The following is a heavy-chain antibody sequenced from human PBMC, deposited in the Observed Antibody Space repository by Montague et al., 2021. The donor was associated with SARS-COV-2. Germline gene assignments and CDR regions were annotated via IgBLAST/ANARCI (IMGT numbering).Heavy chain of an antibody. CDR2: IYFSGIT. Sequence: SETLSLTCTVSGASINCSSWSWIRLPPRKGLGWNGLIYFSGITSYHPSLTSRVPISVNTSKTRFPLNLRSLTAADTAVYYCARRVVDSIDWSWFYFDYWGRGTLVTVSS. CDR3: ARRVVDSIDWSWFYFDY. V-gene: IGHV4-59*08. J-gene: IGHJ4*02. D-gene: IGHD3-9*01. CDR1: GASINCSS.